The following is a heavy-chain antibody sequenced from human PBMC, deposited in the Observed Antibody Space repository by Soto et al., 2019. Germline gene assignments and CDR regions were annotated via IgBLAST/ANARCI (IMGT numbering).Heavy chain of an antibody. V-gene: IGHV4-59*01. J-gene: IGHJ5*02. D-gene: IGHD1-7*01. CDR2: ISYSGVT. CDR1: GASISSYY. Sequence: SETLSLTCIVSGASISSYYWSWIRQPPGKGLQWIGYISYSGVTNYNPSLKSRVTISGDTSKNQFSLKLSSATAADTAVYVCAGVTFETTGWFDPWGQGTLVTVSS. CDR3: AGVTFETTGWFDP.